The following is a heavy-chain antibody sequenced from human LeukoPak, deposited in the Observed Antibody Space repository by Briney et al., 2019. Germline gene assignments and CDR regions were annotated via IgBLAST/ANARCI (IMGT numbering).Heavy chain of an antibody. CDR3: ATQSMITFGGVISTRGGAFDI. Sequence: SETLSLTCTVSGGSISSYYWSWIRQPPGKGLEWIGYIYYSGSTNYNPSLKSRVTISVDTSKNQFSLKLSSVTAADTAAYYCATQSMITFGGVISTRGGAFDIWGQGTMVTVSS. CDR1: GGSISSYY. CDR2: IYYSGST. V-gene: IGHV4-59*01. D-gene: IGHD3-16*02. J-gene: IGHJ3*02.